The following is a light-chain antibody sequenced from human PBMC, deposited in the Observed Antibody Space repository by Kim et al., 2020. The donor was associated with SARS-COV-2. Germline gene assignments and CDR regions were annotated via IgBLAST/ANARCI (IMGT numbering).Light chain of an antibody. J-gene: IGKJ2*01. Sequence: DIQLTQSPSFLSASVGDRVTITCRASQGISSYLAWYQQKPGKAPKLLIYAASTLQSGDPSRFSGSGSGTEFTLTISSLQPEDFATYYCQQLNSYPMYTFGQGTKLEI. CDR3: QQLNSYPMYT. CDR2: AAS. V-gene: IGKV1-9*01. CDR1: QGISSY.